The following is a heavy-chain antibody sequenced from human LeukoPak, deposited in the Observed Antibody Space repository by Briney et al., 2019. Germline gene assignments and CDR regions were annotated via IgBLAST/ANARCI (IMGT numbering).Heavy chain of an antibody. CDR1: LGTTTTGGYY. D-gene: IGHD3-16*02. CDR3: ARGSRLMITFGGVVVPD. Sequence: SQTLSLTCTVSLGTTTTGGYYGGWIRQTPGRGLEGMGSILHMGNTYYNPPPKSRATISLGRPSNKSSLRLGSVTAADTAVYYCARGSRLMITFGGVVVPDWGQGTLVTVSS. CDR2: ILHMGNT. J-gene: IGHJ1*01. V-gene: IGHV4-39*07.